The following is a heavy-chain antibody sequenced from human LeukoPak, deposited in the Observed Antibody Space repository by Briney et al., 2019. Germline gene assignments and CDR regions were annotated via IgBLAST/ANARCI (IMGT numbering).Heavy chain of an antibody. Sequence: GGSRRPSWAAAGFTFDTYAMTWVRQPPGKGRGWVSSISSGSTYIYYAESVRGRSTISRDNTKNFLYLQLSTLRVEDTAVYYCARDRPTGRSRGVVVQWGQGTLVTVSS. CDR3: ARDRPTGRSRGVVVQ. J-gene: IGHJ4*02. D-gene: IGHD2-15*01. CDR2: ISSGSTYI. V-gene: IGHV3-21*01. CDR1: GFTFDTYA.